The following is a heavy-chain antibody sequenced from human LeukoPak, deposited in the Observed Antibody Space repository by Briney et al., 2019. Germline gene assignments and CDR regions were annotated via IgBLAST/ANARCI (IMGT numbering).Heavy chain of an antibody. J-gene: IGHJ4*02. CDR3: ARGHKRDPYSGSNY. Sequence: SETLSLTCTVSGGSISSYYWSWIRQPAGKGLEWIGRIYTSGSTNCNPSLKSRVTMSVDTSKNQFSLKLSSVTAADTAVYYCARGHKRDPYSGSNYWGQGTLVTVSS. CDR1: GGSISSYY. D-gene: IGHD1-26*01. V-gene: IGHV4-4*07. CDR2: IYTSGST.